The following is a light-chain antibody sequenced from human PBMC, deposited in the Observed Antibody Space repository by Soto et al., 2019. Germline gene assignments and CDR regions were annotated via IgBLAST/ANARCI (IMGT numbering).Light chain of an antibody. V-gene: IGKV3-20*01. Sequence: EIVLTQSPGSLSLSPGERATLSCRASQSVSSTFFAWYQQRPGQAPRLLMYGASSRATGIPERFSGSGSGTDFTLTISSVEPEDFAVYYCQQFDSSVTFGQGTKVEIK. J-gene: IGKJ1*01. CDR2: GAS. CDR1: QSVSSTF. CDR3: QQFDSSVT.